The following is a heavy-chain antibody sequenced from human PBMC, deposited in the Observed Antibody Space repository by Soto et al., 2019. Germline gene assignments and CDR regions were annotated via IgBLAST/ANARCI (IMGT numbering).Heavy chain of an antibody. D-gene: IGHD2-2*01. CDR1: GFTFSNYA. V-gene: IGHV3-23*01. CDR3: AKSNLYCSSSKCYVFDY. Sequence: LRLSCAASGFTFSNYAMSWVRQAPGKGLEWVSSIRYSGTSTYYADSAKGRFTISRDNSKNALYLQMSSLRVEDTAVYYCAKSNLYCSSSKCYVFDYWGQGTLVTVSS. J-gene: IGHJ4*02. CDR2: IRYSGTST.